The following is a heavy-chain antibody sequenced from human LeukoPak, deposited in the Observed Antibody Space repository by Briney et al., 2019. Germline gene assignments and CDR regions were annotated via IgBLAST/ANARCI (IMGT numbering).Heavy chain of an antibody. J-gene: IGHJ4*02. V-gene: IGHV3-15*01. CDR3: ARDRLRGEVATIPFY. Sequence: GGSLRLSCAASGFTFTNAWMSWVRQAPGKGLEWVGRIKSKTDGGTTDYAAPVTGRFTISRDNAKNSLYLQMNSLGAEDTAVYYCARDRLRGEVATIPFYWGQGTLVTVSS. D-gene: IGHD5-12*01. CDR1: GFTFTNAW. CDR2: IKSKTDGGTT.